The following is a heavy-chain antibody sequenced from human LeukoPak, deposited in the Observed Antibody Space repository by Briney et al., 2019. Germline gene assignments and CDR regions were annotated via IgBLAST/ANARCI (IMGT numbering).Heavy chain of an antibody. D-gene: IGHD1-7*01. CDR2: FDPEDGET. CDR1: GYTLTGLS. Sequence: ASVKVSCTISGYTLTGLSMHWVRQAPGKGLEWMGGFDPEDGETIYAQKFQGRVTMTEDTSTDTAYMELSSLRSEDTAVYYCATIGTGTPYWGQGTLVTVSS. CDR3: ATIGTGTPY. J-gene: IGHJ4*02. V-gene: IGHV1-24*01.